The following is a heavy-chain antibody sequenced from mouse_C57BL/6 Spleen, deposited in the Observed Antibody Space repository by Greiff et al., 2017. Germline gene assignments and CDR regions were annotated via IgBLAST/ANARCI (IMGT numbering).Heavy chain of an antibody. CDR3: ARDYYGTGSY. CDR1: GYSFTSYY. V-gene: IGHV1-66*01. J-gene: IGHJ2*01. CDR2: IYPGSGNT. Sequence: QVQLQQSGPELVKPGASVKISCKASGYSFTSYYIHWVKQRTGQGLEWIGWIYPGSGNTKYNEKFKGKATLTADTSSSTAYMQLSSLTSEDSAVYYCARDYYGTGSYWGQGTTLTVAS. D-gene: IGHD1-1*01.